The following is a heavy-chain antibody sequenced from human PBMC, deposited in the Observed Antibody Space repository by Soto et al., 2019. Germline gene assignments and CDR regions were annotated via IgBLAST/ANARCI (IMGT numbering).Heavy chain of an antibody. CDR2: ISSSNRYI. D-gene: IGHD2-15*01. CDR1: GFNFSSYT. V-gene: IGHV3-21*06. J-gene: IGHJ3*02. CDR3: ARDRCSGGSCYRTYAIDI. Sequence: GGSLRLSCAASGFNFSSYTMNWVRQAPGKGLEWVSSISSSNRYIYYADSVKGRFTISRDDAKNSLYLQMNSLRAEDTAVYYCARDRCSGGSCYRTYAIDIWCQGTLVTVSS.